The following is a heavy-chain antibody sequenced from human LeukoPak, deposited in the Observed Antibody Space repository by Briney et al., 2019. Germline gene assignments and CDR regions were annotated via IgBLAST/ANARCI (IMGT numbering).Heavy chain of an antibody. CDR2: IIPIFGTA. Sequence: NTGGSLRLSCSASGFTFSSYAISWVRQAPGQGLEWMGGIIPIFGTANYAQKFQGRVTITADRSTSTAYMELSSLRSEDTAVYYCARDWVGYCSGGSCYSTTEFDYWGQGTLVTVSS. V-gene: IGHV1-69*06. D-gene: IGHD2-15*01. CDR3: ARDWVGYCSGGSCYSTTEFDY. CDR1: GFTFSSYA. J-gene: IGHJ4*02.